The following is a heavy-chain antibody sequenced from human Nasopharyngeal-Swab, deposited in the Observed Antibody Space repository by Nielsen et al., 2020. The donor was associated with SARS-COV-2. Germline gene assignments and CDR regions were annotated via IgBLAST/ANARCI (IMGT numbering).Heavy chain of an antibody. Sequence: ASVKVSCKASGYTFTGYAMHWVRQAPGQRLEWMGWINAGNGNTKYSQKFQGRVTITRDTSASTAYMELSSLRSEDTAVYYCARERQLVRVYYYYYMDVWGKGTTVTVS. CDR1: GYTFTGYA. CDR3: ARERQLVRVYYYYYMDV. J-gene: IGHJ6*03. D-gene: IGHD6-6*01. V-gene: IGHV1-3*01. CDR2: INAGNGNT.